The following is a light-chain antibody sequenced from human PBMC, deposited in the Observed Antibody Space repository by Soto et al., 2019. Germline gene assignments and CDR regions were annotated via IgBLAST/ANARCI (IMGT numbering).Light chain of an antibody. J-gene: IGLJ3*02. CDR1: SGHSSYI. CDR3: VTLDSNTQNWV. Sequence: QPVLTQSSSASASLGSSVKLTCTLSSGHSSYIIAWHQQQPGKAPRYLMKLEGSGSYNKGSGVPDRFSGSSSGADRYLPISNLHLEDEADYSCVTLDSNTQNWVLGGGPKLTVL. V-gene: IGLV4-60*02. CDR2: LEGSGSY.